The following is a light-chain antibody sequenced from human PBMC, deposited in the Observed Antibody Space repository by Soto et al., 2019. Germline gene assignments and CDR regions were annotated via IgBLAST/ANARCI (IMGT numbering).Light chain of an antibody. CDR1: QAISGY. CDR3: QQLNSYPPT. J-gene: IGKJ2*01. Sequence: DIQLTQSPSFLSASVEERVPITSRASQAISGYLAWYQQKPGKAPKLLIYAASTLQSGVPSRFSGSGSGTEFTLTISSLQPEDFATYYCQQLNSYPPTFGQGTKLEIK. V-gene: IGKV1-9*01. CDR2: AAS.